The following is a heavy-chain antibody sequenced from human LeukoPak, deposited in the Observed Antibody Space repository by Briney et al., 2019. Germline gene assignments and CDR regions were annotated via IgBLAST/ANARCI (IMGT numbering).Heavy chain of an antibody. CDR3: AKGLQTYGELSFDV. J-gene: IGHJ4*02. CDR1: GFTFSNYA. CDR2: VSGSASNT. V-gene: IGHV3-23*01. Sequence: GGSLRLSCAASGFTFSNYAMSWVRQAPGKGLEWVSTVSGSASNTYYADSVKGRFTISRDNSKTTLYLQMISLRADDTAVYYCAKGLQTYGELSFDVWGQGTLVAVSS. D-gene: IGHD4-17*01.